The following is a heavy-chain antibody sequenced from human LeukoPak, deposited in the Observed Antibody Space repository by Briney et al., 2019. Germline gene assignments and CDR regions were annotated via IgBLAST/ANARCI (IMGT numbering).Heavy chain of an antibody. CDR1: GGSFSGYY. V-gene: IGHV4-34*01. D-gene: IGHD3-22*01. Sequence: SETLSLTCAVYGGSFSGYYWSWIRQPPGKGLEWIGEINHSGSTNYNPSLKSRVTISVDTPKNQFSLKLSSVTAADTAVYYCARDYYDSSGYSDYWGQGTLVTVSS. CDR3: ARDYYDSSGYSDY. J-gene: IGHJ4*02. CDR2: INHSGST.